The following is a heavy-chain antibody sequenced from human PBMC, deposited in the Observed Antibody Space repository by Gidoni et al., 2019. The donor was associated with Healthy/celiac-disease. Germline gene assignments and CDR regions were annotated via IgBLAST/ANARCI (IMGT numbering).Heavy chain of an antibody. Sequence: EVQLLESGGGLVQPGGSLRLSCAASGFTFRSYAMSWVRQAPGKGLEWVSAISGSGGSTYYADSVKGRFTISRDNSKNTLYLQMNSLRAEDTAVYYCAKENYDILTGYYGNWFDPWGQGTLVTVSS. J-gene: IGHJ5*02. CDR1: GFTFRSYA. D-gene: IGHD3-9*01. CDR2: ISGSGGST. V-gene: IGHV3-23*01. CDR3: AKENYDILTGYYGNWFDP.